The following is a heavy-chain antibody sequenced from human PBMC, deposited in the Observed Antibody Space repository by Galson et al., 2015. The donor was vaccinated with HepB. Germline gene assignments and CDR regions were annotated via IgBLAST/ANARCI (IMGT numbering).Heavy chain of an antibody. D-gene: IGHD6-19*01. CDR1: GDSVSSNSAA. V-gene: IGHV6-1*01. J-gene: IGHJ6*02. CDR3: ARARYKQWLVLRDSWGMDV. Sequence: CAISGDSVSSNSAAWNWIRQSPSRGLEWLGRTYYRSQWYNDYAVSVKSRITINPDTSKNQFSLQLNSVTPEDTAVYYCARARYKQWLVLRDSWGMDVWGQGTTVTVSS. CDR2: TYYRSQWYN.